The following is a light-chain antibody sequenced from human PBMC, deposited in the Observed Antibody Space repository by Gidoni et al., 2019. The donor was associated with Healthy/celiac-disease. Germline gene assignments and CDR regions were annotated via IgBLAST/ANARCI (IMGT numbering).Light chain of an antibody. CDR1: SSDVGGYTY. J-gene: IGLJ2*01. Sequence: QSALTKPAPGSGSPGRSITISCPGTSSDVGGYTYVSWYQQHPGKAPKLMIYDVSNRPSGVSNRFSGSKSGNTASLTISGLQAEDEADYYCSSYTSSSHVVFGGGTKLTVI. CDR3: SSYTSSSHVV. V-gene: IGLV2-14*03. CDR2: DVS.